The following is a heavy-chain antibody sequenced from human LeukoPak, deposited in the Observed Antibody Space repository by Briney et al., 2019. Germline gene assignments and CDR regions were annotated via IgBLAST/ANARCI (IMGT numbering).Heavy chain of an antibody. D-gene: IGHD3-3*01. CDR3: ATDRGWRTSGYYLYYFEY. J-gene: IGHJ4*02. CDR2: INGDGSST. CDR1: GFTCSSYW. V-gene: IGHV3-74*01. Sequence: GGSLRLSCAASGFTCSSYWMHWVRQAPGKGLVLVSRINGDGSSTSYADSVKGRFTISRDNAKNTLYLQMNSLRAEDTAVYYCATDRGWRTSGYYLYYFEYWGQGTLATFST.